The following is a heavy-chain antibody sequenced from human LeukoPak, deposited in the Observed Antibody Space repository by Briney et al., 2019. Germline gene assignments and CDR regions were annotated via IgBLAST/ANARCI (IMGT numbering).Heavy chain of an antibody. CDR3: VRDADIATRPGYFHYMDV. CDR1: GFTLSDYY. Sequence: PGGSLRLSCAAAGFTLSDYYMSWIRQAPGKGLEWVSYITSSGDIIYYADSVQGRLTISRDNAKNSLHLQMDSLRVEDTAVYYCVRDADIATRPGYFHYMDVWGKGTTVTVSS. CDR2: ITSSGDII. V-gene: IGHV3-11*04. J-gene: IGHJ6*03. D-gene: IGHD6-6*01.